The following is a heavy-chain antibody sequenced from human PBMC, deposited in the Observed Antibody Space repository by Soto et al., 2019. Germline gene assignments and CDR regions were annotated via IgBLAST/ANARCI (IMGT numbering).Heavy chain of an antibody. V-gene: IGHV6-1*01. J-gene: IGHJ6*02. Sequence: LSLTCAISGDSVSSNSAAWNWIRQSPSRGLEWLGRTYYRSKWYNDYAVSVKSRITINPDTSKNQFSLQLNSVTPEDTAVYYCARASVTIFGVVTDYGMDVWGQGTTVTVSS. CDR2: TYYRSKWYN. CDR3: ARASVTIFGVVTDYGMDV. CDR1: GDSVSSNSAA. D-gene: IGHD3-3*01.